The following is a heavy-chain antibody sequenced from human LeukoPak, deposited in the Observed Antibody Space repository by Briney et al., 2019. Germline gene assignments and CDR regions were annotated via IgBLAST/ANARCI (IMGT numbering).Heavy chain of an antibody. CDR1: GFTFSSYG. CDR3: AKGSGYGSGRMDV. D-gene: IGHD3-10*01. V-gene: IGHV3-30*18. Sequence: GGSLRLSCAASGFTFSSYGMHWVRQAPGKGLEWVAAISYVGSNKYYADSVKGRFTISRDNSKNTLYLQMNSLRAEDTAVYYCAKGSGYGSGRMDVWGQGTTVTVSS. CDR2: ISYVGSNK. J-gene: IGHJ6*02.